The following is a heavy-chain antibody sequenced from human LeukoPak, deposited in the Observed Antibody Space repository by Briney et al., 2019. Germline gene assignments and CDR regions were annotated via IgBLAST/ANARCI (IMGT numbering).Heavy chain of an antibody. Sequence: SETLSLTCTVSGDSIISNIYWWDWVRLPPGKGLEWIGATFYTGRTFYSPSLKSRVTISVDTSKNQFSLDLSSATAADTAVHHCARLRHNFDFYDVWGQGTRVTVSS. CDR2: TFYTGRT. CDR1: GDSIISNIYW. D-gene: IGHD3/OR15-3a*01. CDR3: ARLRHNFDFYDV. V-gene: IGHV4-39*01. J-gene: IGHJ3*01.